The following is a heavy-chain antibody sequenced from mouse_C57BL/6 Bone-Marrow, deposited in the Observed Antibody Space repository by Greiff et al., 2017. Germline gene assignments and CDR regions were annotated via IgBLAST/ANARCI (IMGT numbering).Heavy chain of an antibody. J-gene: IGHJ2*01. CDR2: IHPNSGST. CDR3: ERDDYDDLDY. CDR1: GYTFTSYW. D-gene: IGHD2-4*01. V-gene: IGHV1-64*01. Sequence: QVQLQQPGAELVKPGASVKLSCKASGYTFTSYWMHWVKQRPGQGLEWIGMIHPNSGSTNYNEKFKDKATLTVDKSSSTAYMQLSSLTSEDSAVYYCERDDYDDLDYWGQGTTRTVSS.